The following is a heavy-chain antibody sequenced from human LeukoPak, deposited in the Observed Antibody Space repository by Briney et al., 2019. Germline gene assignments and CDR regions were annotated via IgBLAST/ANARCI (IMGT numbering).Heavy chain of an antibody. D-gene: IGHD3-9*01. V-gene: IGHV3-23*01. J-gene: IGHJ4*02. CDR2: ISGSGGRT. CDR3: AKVYEILTGYSWSEY. CDR1: GFTFSSYA. Sequence: GASLRLFCAASGFTFSSYAMSWVRQAPGKGLEWVSAISGSGGRTYYADSVKGRFTISRDNSKNTLYLQMNSLRAEDTAVYYCAKVYEILTGYSWSEYWRQGT.